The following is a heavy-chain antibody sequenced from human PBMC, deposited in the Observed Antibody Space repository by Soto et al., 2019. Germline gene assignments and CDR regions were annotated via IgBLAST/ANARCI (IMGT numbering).Heavy chain of an antibody. D-gene: IGHD2-2*01. CDR2: ISGDAATT. Sequence: EVLLLESGGGLVHPGGSLRLSCAGSGFSFRSYAIAWVRQAPGKGLEWVSAISGDAATTSYAESVKGRFAISRDNSRRTLYLQMSSLRVEDTAVYYCARDRFRTASSCYFTWGQGTLVTVSS. J-gene: IGHJ5*02. CDR1: GFSFRSYA. CDR3: ARDRFRTASSCYFT. V-gene: IGHV3-23*01.